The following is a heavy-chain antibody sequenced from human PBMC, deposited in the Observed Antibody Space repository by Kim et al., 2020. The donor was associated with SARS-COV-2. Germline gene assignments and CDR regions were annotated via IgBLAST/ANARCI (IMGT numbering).Heavy chain of an antibody. J-gene: IGHJ3*02. CDR1: GFTFSSYS. CDR2: ISSSSSYI. D-gene: IGHD4-17*01. V-gene: IGHV3-21*01. CDR3: ARVRDSTRYAFDI. Sequence: GGSLRLSCAASGFTFSSYSMNWVRQAPGKGLEWVSSISSSSSYIYYADSVKGRFTISRDNAKNSLYLQMNSLRAEDTAVYYCARVRDSTRYAFDIWGQGTMVTVSS.